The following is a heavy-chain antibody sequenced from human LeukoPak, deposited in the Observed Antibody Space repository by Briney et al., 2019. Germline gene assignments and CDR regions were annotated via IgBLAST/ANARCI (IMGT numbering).Heavy chain of an antibody. CDR2: ISSSGSTI. CDR3: ARERAIASRRPYCFDY. V-gene: IGHV3-11*01. Sequence: PGGSLRLSCAASGFTFSDYYTSWIRQAPGKGLEWISYISSSGSTIYYADSVKGRFTISRDNARNSLYLQMNSLRAEDTAVYYCARERAIASRRPYCFDYWGQGTLVTVSS. J-gene: IGHJ4*02. CDR1: GFTFSDYY. D-gene: IGHD6-6*01.